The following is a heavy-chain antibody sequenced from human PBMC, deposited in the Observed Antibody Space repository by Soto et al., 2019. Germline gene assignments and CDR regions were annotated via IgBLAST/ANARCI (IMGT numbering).Heavy chain of an antibody. V-gene: IGHV3-48*01. D-gene: IGHD4-17*01. Sequence: PWGSLRLSCAASGFTFSSYSMNWVRQAPGKGLEWVSYISSSSSTIYYADSVKGRFTISRDNAKNSLYLQMNSLRAEDTAVYYCARDSETVTTFTVAFDIWGQGTMVTVSS. CDR2: ISSSSSTI. J-gene: IGHJ3*02. CDR3: ARDSETVTTFTVAFDI. CDR1: GFTFSSYS.